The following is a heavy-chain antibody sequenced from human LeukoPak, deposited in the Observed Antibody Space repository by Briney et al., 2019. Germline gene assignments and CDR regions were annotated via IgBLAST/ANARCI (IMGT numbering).Heavy chain of an antibody. CDR3: ARVDYYDSSGYPDPYWYFDL. Sequence: APVKVSCKASGYTFTGYYMHWVRQAPGQGLEWMGWINPNSGGTNYAQKFQGRVTMTRDTSISTAYMELSRLRSDDTAVYYCARVDYYDSSGYPDPYWYFDLWGRGTLVTVSS. D-gene: IGHD3-22*01. CDR1: GYTFTGYY. V-gene: IGHV1-2*02. J-gene: IGHJ2*01. CDR2: INPNSGGT.